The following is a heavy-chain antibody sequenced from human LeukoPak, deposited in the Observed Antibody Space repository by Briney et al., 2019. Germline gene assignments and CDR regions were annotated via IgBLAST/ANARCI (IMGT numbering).Heavy chain of an antibody. CDR1: GYTFTGYY. V-gene: IGHV1-2*02. D-gene: IGHD4-11*01. Sequence: GASVKVSCKASGYTFTGYYMHWVRQAPGQGLEWMGWINPNSGGTNYAQKFQGRVTMTRDTSISTAYMELSRLRSDDTAVYYCARPNDYSNYLYYFDYWGQGTLVTVSS. J-gene: IGHJ4*02. CDR3: ARPNDYSNYLYYFDY. CDR2: INPNSGGT.